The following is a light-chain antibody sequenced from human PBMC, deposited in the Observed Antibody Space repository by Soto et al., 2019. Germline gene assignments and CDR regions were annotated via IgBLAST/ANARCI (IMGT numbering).Light chain of an antibody. J-gene: IGLJ2*01. CDR2: DVS. CDR3: SSYTSSNTVV. Sequence: QSALTQPASVSGSPGQSIAISCTGTSNDVGGYNYVSWYQQHPVKAPKLMIYDVSARPSGVSNRFSGSKSDNTASLTISGLQAEDEADYYCSSYTSSNTVVFGGGTQLTVL. CDR1: SNDVGGYNY. V-gene: IGLV2-14*01.